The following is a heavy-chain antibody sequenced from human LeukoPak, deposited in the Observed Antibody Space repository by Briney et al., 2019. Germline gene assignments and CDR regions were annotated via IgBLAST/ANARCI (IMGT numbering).Heavy chain of an antibody. CDR3: ARDQRWALSEFDP. J-gene: IGHJ5*02. CDR1: GGSISSSSYY. Sequence: SQTLSLTCTVSGGSISSSSYYWGWIRQPPGKGLEWIGSIYYSGSTYYNPSLKSRVTISVDTSKNQFSLKLSSVTAADTAVYYCARDQRWALSEFDPWGQGTLVTVSS. D-gene: IGHD4-23*01. V-gene: IGHV4-39*07. CDR2: IYYSGST.